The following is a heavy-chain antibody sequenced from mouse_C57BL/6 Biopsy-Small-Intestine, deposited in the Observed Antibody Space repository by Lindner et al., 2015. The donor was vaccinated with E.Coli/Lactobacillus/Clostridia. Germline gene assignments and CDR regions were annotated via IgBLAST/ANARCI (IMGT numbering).Heavy chain of an antibody. CDR1: GFTFSDYG. CDR3: ARYGYYGSSYDYAMDY. V-gene: IGHV5-17*01. Sequence: EVQLQESGGGLVKPGGSLKLSCAASGFTFSDYGMHWVRQAPEKGLEWVAYISSGSSTIYYADTVKGRFTISRDNAKNTLFLQMTSLRSEDTAMYYCARYGYYGSSYDYAMDYWGQGTSVTVSS. J-gene: IGHJ4*01. CDR2: ISSGSSTI. D-gene: IGHD1-1*01.